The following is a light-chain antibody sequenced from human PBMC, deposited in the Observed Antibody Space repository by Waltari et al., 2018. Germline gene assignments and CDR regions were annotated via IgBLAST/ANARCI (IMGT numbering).Light chain of an antibody. V-gene: IGLV2-14*03. Sequence: QSTLTQPASVSGSPGQSITISCTVSSSDVGAYNYVSWYKQYPNKAPKLMIYDVDNRPSGISNRFSGSKSGNTASLTISGLQAEDESVFYCSSYTNRSTVIFGGGTKLTVL. CDR1: SSDVGAYNY. CDR3: SSYTNRSTVI. J-gene: IGLJ2*01. CDR2: DVD.